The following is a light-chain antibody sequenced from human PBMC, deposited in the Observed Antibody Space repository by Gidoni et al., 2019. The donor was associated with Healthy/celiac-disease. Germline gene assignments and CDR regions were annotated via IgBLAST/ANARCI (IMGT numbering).Light chain of an antibody. Sequence: ESVMTQSPLFLPVTPGEPASISCRSSQSLLHSNGYNYLDWYLQKPGQSPQLLIYLGSNRASGVPDRFSGSGSGTDFTLKISRVEAEDVGVYYCMQALQTPSFGQGTKLEIK. V-gene: IGKV2-28*01. CDR2: LGS. J-gene: IGKJ2*01. CDR3: MQALQTPS. CDR1: QSLLHSNGYNY.